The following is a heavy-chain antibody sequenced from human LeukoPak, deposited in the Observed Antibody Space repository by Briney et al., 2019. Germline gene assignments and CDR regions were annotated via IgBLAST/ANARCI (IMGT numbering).Heavy chain of an antibody. V-gene: IGHV4-34*01. J-gene: IGHJ5*02. CDR3: ARGVYGDYDSP. Sequence: SETLSLTCAVYGGSFSGYCWSWIRQPPGKGLEWIGEINHSGSTNYNPSLKSRVTISVDTSKNQFSLKLSSVTAADTAVYYCARGVYGDYDSPWGQGTLVTVSS. D-gene: IGHD4-17*01. CDR1: GGSFSGYC. CDR2: INHSGST.